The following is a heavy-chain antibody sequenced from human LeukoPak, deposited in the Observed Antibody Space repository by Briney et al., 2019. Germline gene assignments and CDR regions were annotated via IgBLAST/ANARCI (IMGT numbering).Heavy chain of an antibody. V-gene: IGHV3-23*01. CDR2: ISGSGGST. CDR3: AKDLALRDIVVVVAATGSPIDY. CDR1: GFTFSSYA. Sequence: GGSLRLSCAASGFTFSSYAMSWVHQAPGKGLEWVSAISGSGGSTYYADSVKGRFTISRDNSKKTLYLQMNSLRAEDTVVYYCAKDLALRDIVVVVAATGSPIDYWGQGTLVTVSS. J-gene: IGHJ4*02. D-gene: IGHD2-15*01.